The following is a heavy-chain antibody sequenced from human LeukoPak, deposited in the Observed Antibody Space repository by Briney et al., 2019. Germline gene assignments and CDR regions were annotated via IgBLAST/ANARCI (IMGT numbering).Heavy chain of an antibody. CDR1: GFNFIDYS. Sequence: GGSLRLSCAASGFNFIDYSMNWVRQAPGKGLEWVSSISSSSSYIYYADSVKGRFTISRDNAKNSLYLQMNSLRAEDTAVYYCASHDYSNYWGRGTLVTVSS. CDR3: ASHDYSNY. J-gene: IGHJ4*02. V-gene: IGHV3-21*01. CDR2: ISSSSSYI. D-gene: IGHD4-11*01.